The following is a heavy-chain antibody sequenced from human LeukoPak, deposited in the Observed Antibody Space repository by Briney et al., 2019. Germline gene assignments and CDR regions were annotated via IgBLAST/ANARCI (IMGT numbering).Heavy chain of an antibody. J-gene: IGHJ6*03. V-gene: IGHV3-23*01. D-gene: IGHD3-16*01. CDR1: GSGFTFGNFA. Sequence: PGGSLRLSCEASGSGFTFGNFALSWVRPAPGKELEWVSGISGSGYYTYYADSVKGRFTISRDNSKNTLYIQMNSLRAEDTAVYYCAKDGSWGDYYFYFYMDVWGKGTTVTVSS. CDR2: ISGSGYYT. CDR3: AKDGSWGDYYFYFYMDV.